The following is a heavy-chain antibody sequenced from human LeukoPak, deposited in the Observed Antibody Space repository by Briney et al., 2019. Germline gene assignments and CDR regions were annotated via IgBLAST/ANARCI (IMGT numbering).Heavy chain of an antibody. CDR2: INSDGSST. CDR1: GFTFSSYW. D-gene: IGHD4-17*01. J-gene: IGHJ6*04. Sequence: GGSLRLSCAASGFTFSSYWMHWVRQAPGKGLVWVSRINSDGSSTSYADSVKGRFTISRDNAKNTLYLQMNSLRAEDTAVYYCARVPDYGPLYYYYGVDVWGKGTTVTVSS. V-gene: IGHV3-74*01. CDR3: ARVPDYGPLYYYYGVDV.